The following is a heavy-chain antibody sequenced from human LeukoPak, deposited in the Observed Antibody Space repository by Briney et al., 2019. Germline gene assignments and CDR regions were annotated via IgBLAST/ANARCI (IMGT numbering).Heavy chain of an antibody. CDR1: GGSFSGYY. V-gene: IGHV4-34*01. CDR3: ARGRSRYYYDSSGYYYFDY. CDR2: INHSGST. Sequence: SETLSLTCAVYGGSFSGYYWSWIRQPPGKGLEWIGEINHSGSTNYNPSLKSRVTISVDTSKNQFSLKLSSVTAADTAVYYCARGRSRYYYDSSGYYYFDYWGQGTLVTVSS. J-gene: IGHJ4*02. D-gene: IGHD3-22*01.